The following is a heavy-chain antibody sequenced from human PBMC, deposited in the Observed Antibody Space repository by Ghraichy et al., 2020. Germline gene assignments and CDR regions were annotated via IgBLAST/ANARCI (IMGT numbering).Heavy chain of an antibody. CDR3: ARAAVAVNWYFDL. V-gene: IGHV4-30-2*01. Sequence: SETLSLTCAVSGGSISSGGYSWSWIRQPPGKGLEWIGYIYHSGNTYYKPSLKSRVTISVDRPKNQFSLKLSSVTAADTAVYYCARAAVAVNWYFDLWGRGTLVTVSS. J-gene: IGHJ2*01. D-gene: IGHD6-19*01. CDR1: GGSISSGGYS. CDR2: IYHSGNT.